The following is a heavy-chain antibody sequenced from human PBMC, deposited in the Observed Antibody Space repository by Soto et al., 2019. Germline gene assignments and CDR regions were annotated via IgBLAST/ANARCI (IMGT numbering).Heavy chain of an antibody. Sequence: EASVKVSCKASGYTFTSYGISWVRQAPGQGLEWMGWISAYNGNTNYAQKLQGRVTMTTDTSTSTAYMELRSLRSDDTAVYYCARDPDYSSSPGHGMDVWGQGTTVTVSS. CDR2: ISAYNGNT. V-gene: IGHV1-18*01. CDR3: ARDPDYSSSPGHGMDV. CDR1: GYTFTSYG. J-gene: IGHJ6*02. D-gene: IGHD6-6*01.